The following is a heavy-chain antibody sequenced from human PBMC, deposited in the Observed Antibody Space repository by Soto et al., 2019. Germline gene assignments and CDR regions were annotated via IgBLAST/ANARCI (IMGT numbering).Heavy chain of an antibody. J-gene: IGHJ4*02. V-gene: IGHV1-18*01. Sequence: QVPLVQSGAEVKKPGASVKVSCKASGYMFVTYGINWVRQAPGQGLEWMGWISAYNGNTKYAQNLQGRVTMTTDASTSTAYMEMRSLRSDDTAVYYCAGDLDGSGSYYTDYWGPGTLVTVSS. D-gene: IGHD3-10*01. CDR2: ISAYNGNT. CDR3: AGDLDGSGSYYTDY. CDR1: GYMFVTYG.